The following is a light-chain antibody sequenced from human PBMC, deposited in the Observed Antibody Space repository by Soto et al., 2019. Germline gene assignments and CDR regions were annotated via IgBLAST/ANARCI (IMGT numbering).Light chain of an antibody. Sequence: AIRMTQSPSSFSASTGDRFTITCRASQGISRYLAWYQQKPGKVPKLLIYAASTLQSGVPSRFSGSGSGTDFTLTISCLQSEDFATYYCQQYYSYPRTFGQGTKVEIK. CDR2: AAS. CDR1: QGISRY. CDR3: QQYYSYPRT. J-gene: IGKJ1*01. V-gene: IGKV1-8*01.